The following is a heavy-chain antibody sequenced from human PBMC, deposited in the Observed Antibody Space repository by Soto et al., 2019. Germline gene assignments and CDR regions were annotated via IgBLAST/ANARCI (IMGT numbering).Heavy chain of an antibody. V-gene: IGHV3-23*01. Sequence: GSLRLSCAASGFIINRDALSWVRQAPGKGLEWVAAINDRGDTTHYADSVKGRFTISRDTSKNTLYLQMNTLRAEDTALYYCAKDKPGTTSFDYWGRGTLVTVSS. J-gene: IGHJ4*02. D-gene: IGHD1-1*01. CDR1: GFIINRDA. CDR3: AKDKPGTTSFDY. CDR2: INDRGDTT.